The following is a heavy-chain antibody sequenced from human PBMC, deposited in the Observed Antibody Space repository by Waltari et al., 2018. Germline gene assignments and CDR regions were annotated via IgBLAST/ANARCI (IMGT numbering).Heavy chain of an antibody. CDR1: GFTFSSYW. Sequence: EVQLVESGGGLVQPGGSLRLSCAASGFTFSSYWMSWVRQAPGKGLEWVANIKQDGSEKYYVDSVKGRFTISRDNAKNSLYLQMNSLRAEDTAVYYCGSIADEYYFDYWGQGTLVTVSS. CDR3: GSIADEYYFDY. D-gene: IGHD6-6*01. CDR2: IKQDGSEK. J-gene: IGHJ4*02. V-gene: IGHV3-7*01.